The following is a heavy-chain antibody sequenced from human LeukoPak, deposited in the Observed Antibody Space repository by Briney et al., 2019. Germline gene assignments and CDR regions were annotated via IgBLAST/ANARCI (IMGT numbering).Heavy chain of an antibody. CDR3: ARVRSIAAAGTWFDP. CDR1: GGSFSGYY. Sequence: KTSETLSLTCAVYGGSFSGYYWSWIRQPPGKGLEWIGEINHSGSTNYNPSLKSRVTISVDTSKNQFSLKLSSVTAADTAVYYCARVRSIAAAGTWFDPWGQGTLVTVSS. J-gene: IGHJ5*02. CDR2: INHSGST. D-gene: IGHD6-13*01. V-gene: IGHV4-34*01.